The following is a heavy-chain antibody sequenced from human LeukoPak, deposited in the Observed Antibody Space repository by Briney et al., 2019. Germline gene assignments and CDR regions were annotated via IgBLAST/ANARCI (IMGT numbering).Heavy chain of an antibody. CDR3: AREIPLRYFDWLSTGDAFDI. J-gene: IGHJ3*02. CDR2: IYPGDSDT. CDR1: GYSFTTYW. Sequence: GESLKISCKGSGYSFTTYWIGWVRQMPGKGLEWMGIIYPGDSDTRYSPSFQGQVTMSADKSISTAYLQWSSLRSEDTAVYYCAREIPLRYFDWLSTGDAFDIWGQGTMVTVSS. V-gene: IGHV5-51*01. D-gene: IGHD3-9*01.